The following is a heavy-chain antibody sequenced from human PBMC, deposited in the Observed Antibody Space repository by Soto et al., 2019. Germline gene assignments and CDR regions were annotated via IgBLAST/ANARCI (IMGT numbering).Heavy chain of an antibody. CDR3: ARGQEGVVATH. Sequence: QVQLQQWGAGLLKPSETLSLNCAVTGGSLSGYYWSWIRQPQGKGLEWIGEVKDGGHTNYSPSLRGRVTISSGTSNNQFSLRLNSVTAADTGVYYCARGQEGVVATHWDQGSLVTVSS. V-gene: IGHV4-34*01. J-gene: IGHJ4*02. D-gene: IGHD5-12*01. CDR2: VKDGGHT. CDR1: GGSLSGYY.